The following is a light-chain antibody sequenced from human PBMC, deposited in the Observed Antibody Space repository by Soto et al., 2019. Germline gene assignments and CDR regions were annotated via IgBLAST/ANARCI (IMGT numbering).Light chain of an antibody. J-gene: IGKJ1*01. V-gene: IGKV3-20*01. CDR1: QSVSSSY. Sequence: LTQSPGTLSLSPGERATLSCRASQSVSSSYLAWYQQKPGQAPRLLIYGASSRATGIPDRFSGSGSGTDFTLTISRLEPEAFAVYYCQQYGSSPLTFGQGTKVEIK. CDR3: QQYGSSPLT. CDR2: GAS.